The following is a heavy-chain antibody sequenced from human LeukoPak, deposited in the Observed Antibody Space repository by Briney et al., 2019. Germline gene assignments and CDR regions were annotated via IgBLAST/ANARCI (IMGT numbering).Heavy chain of an antibody. CDR1: GFTFSSYA. Sequence: GGSLRLSCSASGFTFSSYAMHWVRQAPGKGLEYVSAISSNGGSTYYADSVKGRFTISRDNSKNTLYLQMSSLRAEDTAVYYCARDRGGSGSYSDYRGQGTLVTVSS. J-gene: IGHJ4*02. V-gene: IGHV3-64D*06. CDR2: ISSNGGST. CDR3: ARDRGGSGSYSDY. D-gene: IGHD3-10*01.